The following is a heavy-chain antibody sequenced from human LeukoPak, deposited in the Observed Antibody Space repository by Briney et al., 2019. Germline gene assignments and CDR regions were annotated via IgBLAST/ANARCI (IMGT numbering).Heavy chain of an antibody. V-gene: IGHV4-61*05. Sequence: TSETLSLTCTVSGGSISSSSYYWGWIRQPPGKGLEWIGYIYYSGSTNYNPSLKSRVTISVDTSKNQFSLNLSSVTAADTAVYYCARSERYNSGWYFYFDYWGQGTLVTVSS. CDR1: GGSISSSSYY. CDR3: ARSERYNSGWYFYFDY. J-gene: IGHJ4*02. CDR2: IYYSGST. D-gene: IGHD6-19*01.